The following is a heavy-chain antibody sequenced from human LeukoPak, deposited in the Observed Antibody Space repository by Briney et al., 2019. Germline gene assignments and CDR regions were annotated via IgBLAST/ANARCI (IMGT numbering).Heavy chain of an antibody. V-gene: IGHV3-33*01. CDR3: ARDRFGGYCSGGSCYYFDY. J-gene: IGHJ4*02. Sequence: GGSLRLSRAASGFTFSSYGMHWVRQAPGKGLEWVAVIWYDGSNKYYADSVKGRFTISRDNSKNTLYLQMNSLRAEDTAVYYCARDRFGGYCSGGSCYYFDYWGQGTLVTVSS. D-gene: IGHD2-15*01. CDR1: GFTFSSYG. CDR2: IWYDGSNK.